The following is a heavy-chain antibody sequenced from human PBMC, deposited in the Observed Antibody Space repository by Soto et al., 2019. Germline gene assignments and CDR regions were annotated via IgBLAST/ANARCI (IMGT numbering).Heavy chain of an antibody. Sequence: GPTLVNPTQTRTLTCTFSGFSLSASGMCVSWIRQPPGKALEWLALIDWDDDKYYSTSLKTRLTISKDTSKNQVVLTMTNMDPVDTATYYCARSPGIAVAGTSRGAFDIWGQGTMVTVSS. V-gene: IGHV2-70*01. CDR3: ARSPGIAVAGTSRGAFDI. D-gene: IGHD6-19*01. CDR2: IDWDDDK. CDR1: GFSLSASGMC. J-gene: IGHJ3*02.